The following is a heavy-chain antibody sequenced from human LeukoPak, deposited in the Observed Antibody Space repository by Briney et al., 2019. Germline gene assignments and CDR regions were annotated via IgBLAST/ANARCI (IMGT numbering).Heavy chain of an antibody. CDR1: GYTFTSYD. V-gene: IGHV1-8*01. CDR3: ARGPRDYYGSGSNAFDI. CDR2: MNPNSGNT. D-gene: IGHD3-10*01. J-gene: IGHJ3*02. Sequence: ASVKVSCKASGYTFTSYDINWVRQATGQGLEWMGWMNPNSGNTGYAQKFRGRVTMTRNTSISTAYMELSSLRSEDTAVYYCARGPRDYYGSGSNAFDIWGQGTMVTVSS.